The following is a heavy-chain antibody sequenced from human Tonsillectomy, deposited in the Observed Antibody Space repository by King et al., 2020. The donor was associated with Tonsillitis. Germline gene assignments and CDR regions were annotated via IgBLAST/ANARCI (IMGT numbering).Heavy chain of an antibody. V-gene: IGHV3-30*04. CDR1: GFTFSIYS. D-gene: IGHD3-9*01. CDR2: ISYDGSNK. Sequence: VQLVESGGGVVQPGRSLRLSCAASGFTFSIYSMHWVRQAPGKGLEWVAVISYDGSNKYYADSVKGRFTISRDSSKNTLYLQMNSLRAEDTAVYYCAIGGYYDILTGSPNYYYYYGMDVWGQGTTVTVSS. J-gene: IGHJ6*02. CDR3: AIGGYYDILTGSPNYYYYYGMDV.